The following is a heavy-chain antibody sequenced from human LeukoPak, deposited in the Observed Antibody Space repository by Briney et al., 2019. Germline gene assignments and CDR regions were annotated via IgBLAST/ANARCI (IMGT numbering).Heavy chain of an antibody. CDR3: ASQLKDGYNNGVVY. CDR1: GGSISSYY. J-gene: IGHJ4*02. D-gene: IGHD5-24*01. Sequence: PSETLSLTCTVSGGSISSYYWSWIRQPAGKGLEWIGRIYTSGSTNYNPSLKSRVTMSVDTSKNQFSLKLSSVTAADTAVYCCASQLKDGYNNGVVYWGEGTLVTVSS. CDR2: IYTSGST. V-gene: IGHV4-4*07.